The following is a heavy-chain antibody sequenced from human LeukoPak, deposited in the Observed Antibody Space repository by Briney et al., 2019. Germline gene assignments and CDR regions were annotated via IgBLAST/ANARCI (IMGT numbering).Heavy chain of an antibody. CDR1: GGSISSSSYY. CDR3: ARVGYCSGGSCYDY. D-gene: IGHD2-15*01. CDR2: IYYSGST. V-gene: IGHV4-39*01. Sequence: SETLSLTCTVSGGSISSSSYYWGWIRQPPGKGLEWIGSIYYSGSTYYNPSLKSRVTISVDTSKNQFSLKLSSVTAADTAVYYCARVGYCSGGSCYDYWGQGTLVTVPS. J-gene: IGHJ4*02.